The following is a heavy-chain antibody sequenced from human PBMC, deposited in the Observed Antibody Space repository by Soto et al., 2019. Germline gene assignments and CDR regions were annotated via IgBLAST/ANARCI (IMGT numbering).Heavy chain of an antibody. Sequence: QVQLQESGPGLVKPSETLSLTCTVSGGSISSYYWSWIRQPAGKGLEWIGRIYTSGSTNYNPSLKGRVTMSVDTSKNQFSLKLSSVTAADTAVYYCARDRFILNWNDVYSGAFDIWGQGTMVTVSS. J-gene: IGHJ3*02. D-gene: IGHD1-1*01. CDR2: IYTSGST. V-gene: IGHV4-4*07. CDR3: ARDRFILNWNDVYSGAFDI. CDR1: GGSISSYY.